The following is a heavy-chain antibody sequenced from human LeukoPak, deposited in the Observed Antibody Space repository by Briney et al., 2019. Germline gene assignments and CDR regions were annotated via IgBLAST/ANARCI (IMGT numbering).Heavy chain of an antibody. Sequence: PGGSLRLSCAASGFTFISYWMSWVRQAPGKGLEWVANIREDGSEQYYVDSVKGRFTISRDNARTSLYLQMNSLRAEDTAVYYCASGPLGVRSVINAFDIWGQGTMVTVSS. V-gene: IGHV3-7*01. CDR3: ASGPLGVRSVINAFDI. CDR1: GFTFISYW. CDR2: IREDGSEQ. J-gene: IGHJ3*02. D-gene: IGHD3-10*01.